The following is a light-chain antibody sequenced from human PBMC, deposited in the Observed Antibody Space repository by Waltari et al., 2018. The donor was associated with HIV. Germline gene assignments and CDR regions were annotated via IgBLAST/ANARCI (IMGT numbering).Light chain of an antibody. CDR3: CSYAATSTFV. CDR1: SSDVGSYNL. J-gene: IGLJ1*01. V-gene: IGLV2-23*02. CDR2: EVS. Sequence: QSALTQPASVSGSPGQSITISCPGTSSDVGSYNLVSWYQQYPGKAPKLMIYEVSKRPSGVSNRFSGSKSGNTASLTISGLQAEDEADYYCCSYAATSTFVFGTGTKVTVL.